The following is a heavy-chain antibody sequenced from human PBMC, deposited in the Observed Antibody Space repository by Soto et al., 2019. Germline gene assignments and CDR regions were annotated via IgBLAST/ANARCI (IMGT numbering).Heavy chain of an antibody. CDR3: ARDYGDYYYYGMDV. CDR1: GGSISSSSYY. V-gene: IGHV4-39*07. J-gene: IGHJ6*02. CDR2: IYYSGST. D-gene: IGHD4-17*01. Sequence: SETLSLTCTVSGGSISSSSYYWGWIRQPPGKGLEWIGSIYYSGSTYYNPSLKSRVTISVDTSKNQFSLKLSSVTAADTAVYYCARDYGDYYYYGMDVWGQGTTVTVSS.